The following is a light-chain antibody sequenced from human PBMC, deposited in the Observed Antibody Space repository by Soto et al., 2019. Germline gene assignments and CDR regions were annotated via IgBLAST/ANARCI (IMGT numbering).Light chain of an antibody. CDR2: DIT. V-gene: IGLV2-14*03. CDR1: SRDVGAYNF. Sequence: QSALTQPASVSGSPGQSITISCTGISRDVGAYNFVSWYQQHPGKAPKLIIYDITDRPSGVSSRFSGSRSGDTASLTISGLQAEDEAHYYCSAYAVLNTLWVFGGGTKLTVL. J-gene: IGLJ3*02. CDR3: SAYAVLNTLWV.